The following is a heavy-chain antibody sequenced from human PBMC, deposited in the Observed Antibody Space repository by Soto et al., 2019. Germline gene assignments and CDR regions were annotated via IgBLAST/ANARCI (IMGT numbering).Heavy chain of an antibody. J-gene: IGHJ4*02. Sequence: QVQLVQSGGEVKKPGASVKVSCKASGYIFSNYGVNWVRQAPGQGLEWMGWINGYNGNTNYAQKVQGRVTMTTDTSTSTAYMELRSLTSDDTAVYYCARGSSPVDFDHWGQGPLVTVSS. CDR1: GYIFSNYG. CDR2: INGYNGNT. CDR3: ARGSSPVDFDH. V-gene: IGHV1-18*01. D-gene: IGHD6-13*01.